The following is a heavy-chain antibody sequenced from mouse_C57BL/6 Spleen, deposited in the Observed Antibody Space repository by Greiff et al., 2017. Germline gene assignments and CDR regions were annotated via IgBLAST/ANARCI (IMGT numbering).Heavy chain of an antibody. CDR3: ARWRDYYGSSYGWYFDV. D-gene: IGHD1-1*01. V-gene: IGHV1-52*01. J-gene: IGHJ1*03. Sequence: QVQLKQPGAELVRPGSSVKLSCKASGYTFTSYWMHWVKQRPIQGLEWIGNIDPSDSETHYNQKFKDKATLTVDKSSSTAYMQLSSLTSEDSAVYYCARWRDYYGSSYGWYFDVWGTETTVTVAS. CDR1: GYTFTSYW. CDR2: IDPSDSET.